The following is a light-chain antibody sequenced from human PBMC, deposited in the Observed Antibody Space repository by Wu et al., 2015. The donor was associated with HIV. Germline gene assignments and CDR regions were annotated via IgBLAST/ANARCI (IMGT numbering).Light chain of an antibody. V-gene: IGKV3-15*01. Sequence: EIVMTLSPATLSVSPGESVTLSCRASQSVSNNLAWYQHIPGQPPRVLIYDASTRATSIPARFSGSGSGTEFTLTISGLQSEDFAVYYCQQYVSWPPYSFGQGTRLEIK. CDR1: QSVSNN. J-gene: IGKJ2*03. CDR2: DAS. CDR3: QQYVSWPPYS.